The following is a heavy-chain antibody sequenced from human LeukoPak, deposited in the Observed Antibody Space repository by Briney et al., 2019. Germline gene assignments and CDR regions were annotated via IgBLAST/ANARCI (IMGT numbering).Heavy chain of an antibody. J-gene: IGHJ4*02. CDR1: GGSISSYY. Sequence: SSETLSLTCTVSGGSISSYYWSWIRQPPGKGLEWIGYIYYSGSTNYNPSLKSRVTISVDTSKNQFSLKLNSVTAADTAVYYCARALGLYGSGSSFYFDSWGQGTLLTVSS. CDR3: ARALGLYGSGSSFYFDS. D-gene: IGHD3-10*01. V-gene: IGHV4-59*01. CDR2: IYYSGST.